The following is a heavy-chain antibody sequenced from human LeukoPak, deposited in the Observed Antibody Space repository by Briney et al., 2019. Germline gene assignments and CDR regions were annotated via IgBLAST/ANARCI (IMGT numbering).Heavy chain of an antibody. CDR2: INPNSGGT. J-gene: IGHJ5*02. CDR3: ARAIHYDILTGYALYNWFDP. Sequence: GASVKVSCKASGYTFTVYYMHCVRQAPGRGLEWMGWINPNSGGTNYAQKFQGRVTMTRDTSISTAYMELSRLRSDDTAVYYCARAIHYDILTGYALYNWFDPWGQGTLVTVSS. CDR1: GYTFTVYY. V-gene: IGHV1-2*02. D-gene: IGHD3-9*01.